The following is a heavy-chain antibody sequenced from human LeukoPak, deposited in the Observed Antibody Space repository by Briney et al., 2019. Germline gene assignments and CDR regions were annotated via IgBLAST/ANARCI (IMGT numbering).Heavy chain of an antibody. CDR3: AKDGLRGYDFDS. CDR1: GFTFGTYA. CDR2: ISNAAGTT. J-gene: IGHJ5*01. Sequence: PGGSLRLSCATSGFTFGTYAMSWVRQGPGKGLEWVARISNAAGTTNYADSVRGRFTISRDNSQNTLYLQMSSMRGEDTAEYYCAKDGLRGYDFDSWGQGTLVIVSS. D-gene: IGHD5-12*01. V-gene: IGHV3-23*01.